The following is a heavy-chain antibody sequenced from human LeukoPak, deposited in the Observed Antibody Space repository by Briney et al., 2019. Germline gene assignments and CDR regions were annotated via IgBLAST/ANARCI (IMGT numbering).Heavy chain of an antibody. Sequence: ASVKVSCKASECTFTDYHMHWVRQAPGQGLEWMGWINPNSGGTNYAQKFQGRVTMTRDTSISTAYMELSRLRSDDTAVYYCASRLVGATTPFDYWGQGTLVTVSS. CDR1: ECTFTDYH. V-gene: IGHV1-2*02. J-gene: IGHJ4*02. D-gene: IGHD1-26*01. CDR2: INPNSGGT. CDR3: ASRLVGATTPFDY.